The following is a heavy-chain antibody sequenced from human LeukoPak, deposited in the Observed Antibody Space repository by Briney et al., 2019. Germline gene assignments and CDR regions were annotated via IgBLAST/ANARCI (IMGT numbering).Heavy chain of an antibody. J-gene: IGHJ4*02. CDR3: ARGGVAAAGTFDY. Sequence: SETLSLTCTVSGGSISSYYWSWIRQRPGKGLEWIGYIYYSGSTNYNPSLKSRVTISVDTSKNQFSLKLSSVTAADTAVYYCARGGVAAAGTFDYWGQGTLVTVSS. CDR1: GGSISSYY. CDR2: IYYSGST. D-gene: IGHD6-13*01. V-gene: IGHV4-59*01.